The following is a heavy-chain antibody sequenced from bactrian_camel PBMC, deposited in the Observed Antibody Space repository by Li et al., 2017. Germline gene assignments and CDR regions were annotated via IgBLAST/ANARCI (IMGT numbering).Heavy chain of an antibody. CDR3: TAGPGDWRTLASRMRTAGFGY. CDR1: GFTFSRVA. J-gene: IGHJ6*01. CDR2: IASGGGST. V-gene: IGHV3S31*01. Sequence: VESGGGLVQPGGSLRLSCAASGFTFSRVAMSWVRQAPGKGLEWVSGIASGGGSTYYADSVKGRFTISRDNAKNTLRLQMNSLKPEDTAVYYCTAGPGDWRTLASRMRTAGFGYWGQGTQVTVS. D-gene: IGHD8*01.